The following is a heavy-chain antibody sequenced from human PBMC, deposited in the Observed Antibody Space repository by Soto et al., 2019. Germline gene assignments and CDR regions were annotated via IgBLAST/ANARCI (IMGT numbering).Heavy chain of an antibody. CDR3: ARAFYGSGSYSLDY. CDR1: GFTFSDHY. D-gene: IGHD3-10*01. J-gene: IGHJ4*02. Sequence: EVQLVESGGGLVQPGGSLRLSCATSGFTFSDHYIDWVRQAPAKGLEWVGRTRNRANGYTTEYAASVKGRFTISRDDSKNSLFLQMNSLTTEDTAVYYCARAFYGSGSYSLDYWGQGALVTVSS. CDR2: TRNRANGYTT. V-gene: IGHV3-72*01.